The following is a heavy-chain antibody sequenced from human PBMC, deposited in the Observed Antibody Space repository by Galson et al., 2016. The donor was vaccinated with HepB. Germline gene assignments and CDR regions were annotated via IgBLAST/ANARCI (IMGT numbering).Heavy chain of an antibody. CDR2: INTHNRLT. J-gene: IGHJ5*02. CDR1: GYISTSYV. V-gene: IGHV1-18*01. D-gene: IGHD1-1*01. CDR3: AKGVGGTDP. Sequence: SVKVSCKASGYISTSYVITWVRQAPGQGLEWMGWINTHNRLTKYAQKFQGRVTMTADTSTTTVSLDLRNLRSNDTAVYYCAKGVGGTDPWGQGTLVTVSS.